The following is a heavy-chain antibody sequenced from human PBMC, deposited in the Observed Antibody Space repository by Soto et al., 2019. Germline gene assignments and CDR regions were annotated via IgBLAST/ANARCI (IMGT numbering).Heavy chain of an antibody. V-gene: IGHV1-69*01. CDR2: IIPIFGTA. Sequence: QVQLVQSGAEVKKPGSSVKVSCKASGGTFSSYAISWVRQAPGQGLEWMGGIIPIFGTANYAQKFQGRVTITADESTSTAYMEVSSLSSEDAAVYYCARDLVSEDNWNYGWFDPWGQGTLVTVSS. D-gene: IGHD1-7*01. J-gene: IGHJ5*02. CDR1: GGTFSSYA. CDR3: ARDLVSEDNWNYGWFDP.